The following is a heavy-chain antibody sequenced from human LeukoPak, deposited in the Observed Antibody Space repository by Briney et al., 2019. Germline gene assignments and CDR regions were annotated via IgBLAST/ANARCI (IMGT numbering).Heavy chain of an antibody. Sequence: GASVKVSCKASGYTFTGYYMHWVRQAPGQGLEWMGWINPNSGGTNYAQKFQGRVTMTRDTSISTAYMELSRLRSDDTAVYYCARGTQYDFWSGLKYFDYWGQGTLVTVSS. CDR3: ARGTQYDFWSGLKYFDY. CDR1: GYTFTGYY. J-gene: IGHJ4*02. V-gene: IGHV1-2*02. D-gene: IGHD3-3*01. CDR2: INPNSGGT.